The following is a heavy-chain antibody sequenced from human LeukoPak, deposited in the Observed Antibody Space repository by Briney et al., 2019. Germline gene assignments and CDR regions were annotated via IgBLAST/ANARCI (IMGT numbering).Heavy chain of an antibody. CDR3: ARGGGLDV. CDR2: INHNGNDN. V-gene: IGHV3-7*03. D-gene: IGHD3-16*01. CDR1: GFTFSSYW. J-gene: IGHJ6*02. Sequence: GRSLRLSCAASGFTFSSYWMNWAPQAPGKGLEWVASINHNGNDNHYVDSVEGRFTISRDNAKNSLYLQMSNLRAEDTAVYFCARGGGLDVWGQGATVTVSS.